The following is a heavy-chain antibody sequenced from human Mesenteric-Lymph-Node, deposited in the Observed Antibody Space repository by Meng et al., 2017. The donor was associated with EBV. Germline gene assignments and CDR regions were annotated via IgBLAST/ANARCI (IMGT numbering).Heavy chain of an antibody. CDR3: ARGAIFGIVITYFDY. CDR2: ISQSGDT. J-gene: IGHJ4*02. V-gene: IGHV4-30-4*08. Sequence: QVHLEVSGPGLVKPSQTLSLTCAVAGGSFHNGDYYGSWIRQPPGKGLEYIGEISQSGDTTYNPSLKSRVTISVDRSRNQFSLKMASVTAADTAVYYCARGAIFGIVITYFDYWSQGTLVTVSS. D-gene: IGHD3-3*02. CDR1: GGSFHNGDYY.